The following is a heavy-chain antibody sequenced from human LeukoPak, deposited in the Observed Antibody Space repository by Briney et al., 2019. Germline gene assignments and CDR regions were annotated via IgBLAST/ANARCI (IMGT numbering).Heavy chain of an antibody. CDR2: INTDGSIP. CDR3: ARSYGSGWFNNYFDY. V-gene: IGHV3-74*01. Sequence: GGSLRLSCAASGFTFSSYWMHWVRQAPGKGLVWVSRINTDGSIPGYADSVKGRFTISRDNSKNTLYLQMNSLRAEDTAVYYCARSYGSGWFNNYFDYWGQGTLVTVSS. CDR1: GFTFSSYW. J-gene: IGHJ4*02. D-gene: IGHD6-19*01.